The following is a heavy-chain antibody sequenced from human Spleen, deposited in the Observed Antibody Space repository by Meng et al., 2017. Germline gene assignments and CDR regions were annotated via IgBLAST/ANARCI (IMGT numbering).Heavy chain of an antibody. D-gene: IGHD3-10*01. V-gene: IGHV3-15*01. J-gene: IGHJ4*02. Sequence: GGSLRLSCAASGFTFNSAWMSWVRQAPGKGLEWVGRIKSKTDGESTSYAAPVKGRFTISRDDSKNTMYLQMNSLKTEDTAVYYCTTDATWFGELIFRGFDHWGQGTLVTVSS. CDR3: TTDATWFGELIFRGFDH. CDR2: IKSKTDGEST. CDR1: GFTFNSAW.